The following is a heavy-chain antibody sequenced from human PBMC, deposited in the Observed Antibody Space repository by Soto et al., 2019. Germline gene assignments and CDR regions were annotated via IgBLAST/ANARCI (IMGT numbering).Heavy chain of an antibody. CDR2: NSPSGTT. J-gene: IGHJ4*02. Sequence: QVQLQQWGAGLLKPSETLSLTCAVYGGSFSNNYWTWFRQPPGKGLEWIGENSPSGTTKYIPSLKSRGTISVDTSRKQFFLKVTSVSAADTAVYYCATSLWFGTQPEIWGPGTLVTVSS. CDR1: GGSFSNNY. V-gene: IGHV4-34*01. D-gene: IGHD3-10*01. CDR3: ATSLWFGTQPEI.